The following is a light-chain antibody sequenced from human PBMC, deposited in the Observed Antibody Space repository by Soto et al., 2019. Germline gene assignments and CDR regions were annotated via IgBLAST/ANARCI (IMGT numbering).Light chain of an antibody. Sequence: EVVLTQSPATVSLSPGERATLSCRASQSVGNLLSWYHQKPGPPPRLLLYDASNRATGIPARCSGSGSGTDFSLGISSLEAEESAVYSCVRRDGPWTDGQWTTVAIK. CDR2: DAS. CDR3: VRRDGPWT. CDR1: QSVGNL. V-gene: IGKV3-11*01. J-gene: IGKJ1*01.